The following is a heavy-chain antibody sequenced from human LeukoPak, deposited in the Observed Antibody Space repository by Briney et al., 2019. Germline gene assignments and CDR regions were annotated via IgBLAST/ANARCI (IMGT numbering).Heavy chain of an antibody. CDR2: ITGGGRTT. D-gene: IGHD2-21*01. J-gene: IGHJ6*03. V-gene: IGHV3-23*01. CDR1: GFKFSNYA. CDR3: AKDRSNAYDYYYMDV. Sequence: PGGSLRLSCAGSGFKFSNYAMRWVRQVPGKGLEWLSAITGGGRTTRYADSVKGRFTISRDNSKNTLYLQMNGLRVEDTAIYYCAKDRSNAYDYYYMDVWGKGTTVTVSS.